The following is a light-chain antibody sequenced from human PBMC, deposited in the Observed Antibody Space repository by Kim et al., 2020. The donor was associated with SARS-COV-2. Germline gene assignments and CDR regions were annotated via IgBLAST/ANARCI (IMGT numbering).Light chain of an antibody. V-gene: IGLV3-1*01. CDR3: QAWDSSTPYV. J-gene: IGLJ1*01. CDR1: KLGDKH. Sequence: SYELTQPPSVSVSPGQTASITCSGDKLGDKHVCWYQQKPGQSPVLVIYQHSKRPSGIPERFSGSNSGNTATLTISGTQAMDEADYYCQAWDSSTPYVFGTGTKVTVL. CDR2: QHS.